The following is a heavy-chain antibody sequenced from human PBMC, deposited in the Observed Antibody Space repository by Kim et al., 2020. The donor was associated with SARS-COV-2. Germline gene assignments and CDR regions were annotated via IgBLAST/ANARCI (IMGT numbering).Heavy chain of an antibody. CDR3: ARDDGILTGYYYYYYGMDV. V-gene: IGHV3-7*01. Sequence: GGSLRLSCAASGFTFSSYWMSWVRQAPGKGLEWVANIKQDGSEKYYVDSVKGRFTISRDNAKNSLYLQMNSLRAEDTAVYYCARDDGILTGYYYYYYGMDVWGQGTTVTVSS. CDR2: IKQDGSEK. D-gene: IGHD3-9*01. CDR1: GFTFSSYW. J-gene: IGHJ6*02.